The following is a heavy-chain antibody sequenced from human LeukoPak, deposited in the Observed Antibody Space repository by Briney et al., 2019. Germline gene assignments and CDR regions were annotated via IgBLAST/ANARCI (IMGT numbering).Heavy chain of an antibody. CDR2: LNPNSGGT. V-gene: IGHV1-2*02. CDR3: ARDGRLRNGYDNFYI. Sequence: ASVKVSCKASGYTFTAYYIHWVRQAPGQGLEWMGWLNPNSGGTYFAQKFQDRVTVTRDTSINTAYMELTRLTSDDTAVYYCARDGRLRNGYDNFYIWGQGTLVTVSS. J-gene: IGHJ4*02. D-gene: IGHD5-18*01. CDR1: GYTFTAYY.